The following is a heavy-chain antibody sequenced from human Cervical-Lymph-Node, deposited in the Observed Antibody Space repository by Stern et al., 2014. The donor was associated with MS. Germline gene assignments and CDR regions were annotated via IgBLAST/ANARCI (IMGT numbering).Heavy chain of an antibody. CDR1: GFTFTSYA. CDR3: TKPPGECTITSCCRPAFDS. J-gene: IGHJ4*02. V-gene: IGHV3-23*04. CDR2: IRARDGNT. Sequence: EVQLVESGGGLVHPGGSLRLSCAASGFTFTSYAMNWVRQAPGQGLEWVSGIRARDGNTPYIESVKGRVTISTDNSKNTAYLQLNGLRAEDTARYYCTKPPGECTITSCCRPAFDSWGQGTLVTVSS. D-gene: IGHD2-2*01.